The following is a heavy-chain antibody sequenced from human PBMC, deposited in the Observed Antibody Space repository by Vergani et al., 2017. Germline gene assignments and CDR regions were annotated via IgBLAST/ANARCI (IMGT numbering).Heavy chain of an antibody. Sequence: EVQLVESGGGLVQPGRSLRLSCAASGFTFDDYAMHWVRQAPGKGLEWVSGISWTSGSIGYADSVKGRFTISRDNAKNSLYLQMNSLRAEDTALYYCAKDRYYDFWSGLGYMDVWGKGTTVTVSS. CDR2: ISWTSGSI. CDR1: GFTFDDYA. J-gene: IGHJ6*03. D-gene: IGHD3-3*01. V-gene: IGHV3-9*01. CDR3: AKDRYYDFWSGLGYMDV.